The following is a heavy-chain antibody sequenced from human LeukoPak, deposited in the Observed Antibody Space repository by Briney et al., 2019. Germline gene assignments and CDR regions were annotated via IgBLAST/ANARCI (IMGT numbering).Heavy chain of an antibody. V-gene: IGHV4-34*01. Sequence: SETLSLTCAVYGGSFSGYYWSWIRQPPGKGLEWIGEIHHSGITNYNPSLKSRVTISIDTSKNHFSLKLTSVTAADTAVYYCAGTIPSNWFDPWGQGTLVTVFS. CDR1: GGSFSGYY. J-gene: IGHJ5*02. CDR2: IHHSGIT. CDR3: AGTIPSNWFDP.